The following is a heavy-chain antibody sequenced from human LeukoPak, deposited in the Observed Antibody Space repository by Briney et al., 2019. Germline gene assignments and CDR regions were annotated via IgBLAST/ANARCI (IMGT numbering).Heavy chain of an antibody. CDR1: GLTFSSYA. CDR3: AKEGQYYDFWSGYSPDY. Sequence: PGGSLRLSCAASGLTFSSYAMSWVRQAPGKGLEWVSAISGSGGSTYYADSVKGRFTISRDNSKNTLYLQMNSLRAEDTAVYYCAKEGQYYDFWSGYSPDYWGQGTLVTVSS. V-gene: IGHV3-23*01. J-gene: IGHJ4*02. CDR2: ISGSGGST. D-gene: IGHD3-3*01.